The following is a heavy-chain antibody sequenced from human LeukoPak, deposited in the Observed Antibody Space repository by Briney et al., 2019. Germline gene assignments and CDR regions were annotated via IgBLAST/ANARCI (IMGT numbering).Heavy chain of an antibody. Sequence: RPSETLSLTCTVSGGSISSSTYYWGWIRQPPGKGLEWIGSIYYSGNTYYNPSLQSRVTISVDTSKNQFSLKLSSVTAADTAVYYCVRRVAGAPWHMDVWGKGTTVTISS. V-gene: IGHV4-39*07. CDR2: IYYSGNT. CDR3: VRRVAGAPWHMDV. D-gene: IGHD2-15*01. CDR1: GGSISSSTYY. J-gene: IGHJ6*03.